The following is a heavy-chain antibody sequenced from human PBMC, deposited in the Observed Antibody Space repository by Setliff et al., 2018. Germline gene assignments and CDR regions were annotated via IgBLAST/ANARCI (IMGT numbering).Heavy chain of an antibody. J-gene: IGHJ6*03. CDR2: IYYSGST. CDR3: AREGRGAAASMDV. CDR1: GASFSDYY. Sequence: SETLSLTCTVYGASFSDYYWGWIRQPPGKGLEWIGSIYYSGSTNYNPSLKSRVTISVDTSKNQFSLNLISVTAADTAVYYCAREGRGAAASMDVWGKGTTVTVSS. V-gene: IGHV4-59*01. D-gene: IGHD6-13*01.